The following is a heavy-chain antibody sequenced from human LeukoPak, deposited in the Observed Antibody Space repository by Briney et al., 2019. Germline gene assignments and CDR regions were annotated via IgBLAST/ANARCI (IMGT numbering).Heavy chain of an antibody. CDR3: ARGSKRFLEWLLYFDY. J-gene: IGHJ4*02. CDR1: GFTFSSYS. D-gene: IGHD3-3*01. Sequence: GGSLRLSCAASGFTFSSYSMNWVRQAPGKGLGWVSYISSSSSTIYYADSVKGRFTISRDNAKNSLYLQMNSLRAEDTAVYYCARGSKRFLEWLLYFDYWGQGTLVTVSS. V-gene: IGHV3-48*01. CDR2: ISSSSSTI.